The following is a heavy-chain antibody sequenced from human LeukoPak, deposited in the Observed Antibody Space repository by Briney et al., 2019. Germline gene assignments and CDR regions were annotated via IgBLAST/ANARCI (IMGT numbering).Heavy chain of an antibody. V-gene: IGHV3-15*01. J-gene: IGHJ4*02. CDR2: IKHKYDGGTT. D-gene: IGHD6-6*01. CDR3: TTVGRQYSRYLDY. Sequence: PGRSLRLSCAASGFTFSVYSMSWVRQAPGKGLEWVGLIKHKYDGGTTDYAAPVKGRFTISRDDSKNTLFLQMNSLKTEDTAVYYCTTVGRQYSRYLDYWGQGTLVTVSS. CDR1: GFTFSVYS.